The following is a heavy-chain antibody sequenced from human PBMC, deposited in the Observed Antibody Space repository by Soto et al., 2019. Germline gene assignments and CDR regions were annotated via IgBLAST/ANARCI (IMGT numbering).Heavy chain of an antibody. Sequence: HGGSLRLSCAASGFTFSSYWMHWVRQAPGKGLVWVSRINSDGSSTSYADSVKGRFTISRDNAKNTLYLQMNSLRAEDTAVYYCAIFFLTYPVDYWGQGTLVTVSS. CDR2: INSDGSST. J-gene: IGHJ4*02. D-gene: IGHD3-16*01. CDR1: GFTFSSYW. V-gene: IGHV3-74*01. CDR3: AIFFLTYPVDY.